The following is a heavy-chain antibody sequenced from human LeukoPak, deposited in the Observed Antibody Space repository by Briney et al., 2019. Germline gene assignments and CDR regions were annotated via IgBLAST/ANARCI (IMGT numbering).Heavy chain of an antibody. V-gene: IGHV4-59*01. D-gene: IGHD6-13*01. CDR1: GGSTSSYY. Sequence: SETLSLTCTVSGGSTSSYYWSWIRQPPGKGLEWIGYIYYSGSTNYNPSLKSRVTISVDTSKNQFSLKLSSVTAADTAVYYCARGIAAAGPQDYWGQGTLVTVSS. CDR2: IYYSGST. J-gene: IGHJ4*02. CDR3: ARGIAAAGPQDY.